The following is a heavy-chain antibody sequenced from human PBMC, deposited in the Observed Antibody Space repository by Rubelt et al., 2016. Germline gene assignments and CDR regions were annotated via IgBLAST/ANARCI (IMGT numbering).Heavy chain of an antibody. Sequence: ESGPGLVKPSQTLSLTCTVSGGSISSGGYYWSWIRQHPGKGLEWIGYIYYSGSTNYNPSLKSRVTISVDTSKSQFSLKLRSVTAADTAMYYCARRGYQLLYGYYYYYVDVWGKGTTVTVSS. D-gene: IGHD2-2*02. CDR1: GGSISSGGYY. CDR2: IYYSGST. J-gene: IGHJ6*03. CDR3: ARRGYQLLYGYYYYYVDV. V-gene: IGHV4-31*03.